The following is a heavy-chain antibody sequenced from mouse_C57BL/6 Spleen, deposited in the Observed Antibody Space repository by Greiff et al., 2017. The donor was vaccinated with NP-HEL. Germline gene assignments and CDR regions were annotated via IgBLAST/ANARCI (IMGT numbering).Heavy chain of an antibody. D-gene: IGHD1-1*01. J-gene: IGHJ1*03. CDR1: GFTFSSYA. V-gene: IGHV5-4*01. Sequence: EVKLMESGGGLVKPGGSLKLSCAASGFTFSSYAMSWVRQTPEKRLEWVATISDGGSYTYYPDNVKGRFTISRDNAKNNLYLQMSHLKSEDTAMYYCARDPVDYYGSSYDWYFDVWGTGTTVTVSS. CDR2: ISDGGSYT. CDR3: ARDPVDYYGSSYDWYFDV.